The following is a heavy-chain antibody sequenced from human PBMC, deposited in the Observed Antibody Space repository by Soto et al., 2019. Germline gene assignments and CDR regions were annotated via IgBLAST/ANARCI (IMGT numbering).Heavy chain of an antibody. CDR3: ATLAAVSAVYYPGLAV. CDR2: IVPMYGTT. V-gene: IGHV1-69*06. J-gene: IGHJ6*02. Sequence: QVKLVQSGAEVKKPGSSVKVSCKASADTFNKHGISWVRQAPGQGLEWVGGIVPMYGTTTFAQKFQDRVTITADKAKSTVHMEGGSLRSDDTAVYFCATLAAVSAVYYPGLAVWGQGTSVTVSS. D-gene: IGHD3-10*01. CDR1: ADTFNKHG.